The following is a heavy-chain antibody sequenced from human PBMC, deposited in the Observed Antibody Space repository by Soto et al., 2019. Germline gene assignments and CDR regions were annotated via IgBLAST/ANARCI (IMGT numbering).Heavy chain of an antibody. CDR2: IWYDGSNK. Sequence: QVQLVESGGGVVQPGRSLRLSCAASGFTFSSYGMHWVRQAPGKGLEWVAVIWYDGSNKYYADSVKGRFTISRDNSNNTLYLQMNSLRAEDTAVYYCARDFYYDSSGYYGHYYGMDVWGQGTTVTVSS. CDR1: GFTFSSYG. J-gene: IGHJ6*02. V-gene: IGHV3-33*01. CDR3: ARDFYYDSSGYYGHYYGMDV. D-gene: IGHD3-22*01.